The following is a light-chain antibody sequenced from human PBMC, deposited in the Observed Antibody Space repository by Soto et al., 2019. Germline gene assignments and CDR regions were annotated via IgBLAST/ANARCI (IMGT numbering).Light chain of an antibody. J-gene: IGKJ1*01. V-gene: IGKV1-17*01. CDR2: AAS. CDR3: LHHSTYPLT. CDR1: QGIRND. Sequence: DIQMTQFPSSLSASVGDRVTITCRASQGIRNDLGWYQQKPGKAPKRLIYAASSLQSGVPSRFSGSGSGTEFTLAISSLQPEDSATFYCLHHSTYPLTFGQATNVELK.